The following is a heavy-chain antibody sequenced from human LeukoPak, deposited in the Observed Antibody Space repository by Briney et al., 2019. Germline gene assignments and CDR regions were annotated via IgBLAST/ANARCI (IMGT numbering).Heavy chain of an antibody. J-gene: IGHJ4*02. CDR2: INHSGST. V-gene: IGHV4-34*01. CDR1: GGSFSGYY. D-gene: IGHD2-2*02. CDR3: ARNIVVVPAAILLRSGHFDY. Sequence: SETLSLTCAVYGGSFSGYYWSWIRQPPGKGLEWIGEINHSGSTNYNPSLRSRVTISVDTSKNQFSLKLSSVTAADTAVYYCARNIVVVPAAILLRSGHFDYWGQGTLVTVSS.